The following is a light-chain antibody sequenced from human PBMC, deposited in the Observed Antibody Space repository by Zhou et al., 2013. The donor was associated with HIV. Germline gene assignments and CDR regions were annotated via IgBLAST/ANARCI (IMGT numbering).Light chain of an antibody. CDR2: GAS. Sequence: EIVMTQSPATLSVSPGERATLSCRASQSVSSNLAWYQQKPGQAPRLLIYGASSRATGIPDRFSGSGSGTDFALTISRLEPEDLAVYWCQQYGTSPPTFGPGTKVDIK. CDR1: QSVSSN. V-gene: IGKV3-20*01. CDR3: QQYGTSPPT. J-gene: IGKJ3*01.